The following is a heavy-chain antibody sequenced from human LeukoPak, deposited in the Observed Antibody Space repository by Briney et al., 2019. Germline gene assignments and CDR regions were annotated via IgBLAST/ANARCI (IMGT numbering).Heavy chain of an antibody. CDR3: AKNYRYFDS. J-gene: IGHJ4*02. D-gene: IGHD1-7*01. CDR1: GFTFSSFV. Sequence: GGSLRLSCAASGFTFSSFVMSWVRQVPGKGLGWVSAISVSGSSTYYADSVKGRFTISRDNSKNTLYLQMNSLRADDTAVYYCAKNYRYFDSWGQGTLVTVSS. CDR2: ISVSGSST. V-gene: IGHV3-23*01.